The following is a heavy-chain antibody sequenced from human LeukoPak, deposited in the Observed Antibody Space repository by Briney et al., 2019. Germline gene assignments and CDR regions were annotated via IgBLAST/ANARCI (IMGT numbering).Heavy chain of an antibody. V-gene: IGHV4-34*01. D-gene: IGHD6-13*01. CDR1: GGSFSGYY. CDR2: INHSGST. Sequence: SETLSLTCAVYGGSFSGYYWSWIRQPPGKGLEWMGEINHSGSTNYNPSLKRRVTISVDTSKSQFSLKLSSVTAADTAVYYCAAHTSGYSSSWYDYWGQGTLVTVSS. J-gene: IGHJ4*02. CDR3: AAHTSGYSSSWYDY.